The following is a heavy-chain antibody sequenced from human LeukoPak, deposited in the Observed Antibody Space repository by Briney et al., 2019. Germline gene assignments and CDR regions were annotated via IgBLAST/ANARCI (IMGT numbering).Heavy chain of an antibody. J-gene: IGHJ6*02. CDR3: ARVGNIVVVPAAGDFYNGLDV. CDR1: GYTFTNYG. Sequence: ASVKVSCKASGYTFTNYGIGWVRQAPGQGLEWMGWISAYNGNTYYAQNLQGRVTMTTDTSTSTAYMELRSLRSDDTAVYYCARVGNIVVVPAAGDFYNGLDVWGQGTTVTVSS. V-gene: IGHV1-18*01. CDR2: ISAYNGNT. D-gene: IGHD2-2*01.